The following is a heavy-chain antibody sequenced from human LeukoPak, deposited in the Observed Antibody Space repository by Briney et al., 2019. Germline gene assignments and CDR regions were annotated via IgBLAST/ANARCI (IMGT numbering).Heavy chain of an antibody. V-gene: IGHV3-23*01. CDR1: GFIFYNYA. CDR3: ARDPFGEGDSSGYCDY. Sequence: GGSLRLSCAASGFIFYNYAMSWVRQPPGKGLEWVSGISGSGSNEYYADSVKGRFTISKDISRNTLYLHMNSLRAEDTAVYYCARDPFGEGDSSGYCDYWGQGTLVTVSS. J-gene: IGHJ4*02. D-gene: IGHD3-22*01. CDR2: ISGSGSNE.